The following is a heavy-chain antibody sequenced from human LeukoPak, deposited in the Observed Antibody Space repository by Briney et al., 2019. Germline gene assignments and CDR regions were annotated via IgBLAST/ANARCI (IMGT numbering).Heavy chain of an antibody. CDR2: INHSGST. V-gene: IGHV4-34*01. D-gene: IGHD3-3*01. CDR3: ATRDYDFWSGYYETPFDP. J-gene: IGHJ5*02. Sequence: SETLSLTCAVYGGSFSGYYWSWIRQPPGKGLEWIGEINHSGSTNYNPSLKRRVTISVDTSKNQFSLKLSSVTAADTAVYYCATRDYDFWSGYYETPFDPWGQGTLVTVSS. CDR1: GGSFSGYY.